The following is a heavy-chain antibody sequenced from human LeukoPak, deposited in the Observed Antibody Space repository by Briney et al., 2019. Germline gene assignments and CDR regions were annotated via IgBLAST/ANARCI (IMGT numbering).Heavy chain of an antibody. CDR3: VRGDSSGWYIYGDLDY. CDR1: GYTFTGYY. D-gene: IGHD6-19*01. Sequence: ASVKVSCKASGYTFTGYYMHWVRQAPGQGLEWMGWINPHSCGTNYAQKFQGRVTITRDTSIGTAYMELSRLSSDDTAVYYCVRGDSSGWYIYGDLDYWGQGTLVTVSS. J-gene: IGHJ4*02. CDR2: INPHSCGT. V-gene: IGHV1-2*02.